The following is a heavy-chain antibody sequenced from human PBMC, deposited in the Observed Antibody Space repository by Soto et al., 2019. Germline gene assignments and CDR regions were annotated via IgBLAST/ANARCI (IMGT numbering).Heavy chain of an antibody. CDR3: AKTITTPPSEDSTGRGALIDH. D-gene: IGHD2-8*02. CDR2: VSDSGST. Sequence: WTWIRQPPGKGLEWIGYVSDSGSTKYNPSLRSRVTISVDTSKNRFSLKLNSVTAADTAVYYCAKTITTPPSEDSTGRGALIDHWGRGARVIVSS. V-gene: IGHV4-59*03. J-gene: IGHJ4*02.